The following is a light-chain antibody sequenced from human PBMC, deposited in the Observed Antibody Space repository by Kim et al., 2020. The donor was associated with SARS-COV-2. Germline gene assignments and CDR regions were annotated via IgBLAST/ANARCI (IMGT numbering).Light chain of an antibody. CDR2: DAS. V-gene: IGKV3-11*01. J-gene: IGKJ5*01. Sequence: EIVLTQSPATLSLSPGERATLSCRASQSVSSYVAWYQHKAGQAPRLLIYDASNRATGIPARFSGSGSGTDFTLTISSLDPEDFAVYYCQQRSPGTFGQGTRLEIK. CDR3: QQRSPGT. CDR1: QSVSSY.